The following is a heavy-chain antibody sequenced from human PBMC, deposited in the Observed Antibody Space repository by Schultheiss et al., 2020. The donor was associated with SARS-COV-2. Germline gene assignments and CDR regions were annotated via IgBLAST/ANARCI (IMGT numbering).Heavy chain of an antibody. CDR1: GFTFSSYG. J-gene: IGHJ6*02. CDR2: IWYDGSNK. D-gene: IGHD4-11*01. Sequence: GGSLRLSCAASGFTFSSYGMHWVRQAPGKGLEWVAVIWYDGSNKYYADSVKGRFTISRDNSKNTLYLQMNSLRAEDTAVYYCARDARVESNYVDVESVLVMDYYYGMDVWGQGTTVTVSS. V-gene: IGHV3-30*19. CDR3: ARDARVESNYVDVESVLVMDYYYGMDV.